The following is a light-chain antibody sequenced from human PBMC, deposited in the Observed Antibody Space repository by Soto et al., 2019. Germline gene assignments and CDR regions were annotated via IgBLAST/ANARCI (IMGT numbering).Light chain of an antibody. V-gene: IGKV3-11*01. CDR1: QSVSSR. CDR2: SGY. J-gene: IGKJ1*01. Sequence: FVVTQSPDTLSLSPGETATLSCRASQSVSSRVAWYQHKPGQSPRLVVYSGYKRSPGIPARFSGSGSGTDFTLTISSLESDDFAIYYCQQRYSWLRVFGPGTKVDIK. CDR3: QQRYSWLRV.